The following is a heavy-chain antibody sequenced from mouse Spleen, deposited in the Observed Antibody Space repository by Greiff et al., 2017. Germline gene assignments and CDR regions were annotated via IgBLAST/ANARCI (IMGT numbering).Heavy chain of an antibody. J-gene: IGHJ2*01. D-gene: IGHD1-1*01. CDR1: GFTFSSYA. CDR3: ARANYGSSYYFDY. CDR2: ISDGGSYT. V-gene: IGHV5-4*03. Sequence: EVKLVESGGGLVKPGGSLKLSCAASGFTFSSYAMSWVRQTPEKRLEWVATISDGGSYTYYPDNVKGRFTISRDNAKNNLYLQMSHLKSEDTAMYYCARANYGSSYYFDYWGQGTTLTVSS.